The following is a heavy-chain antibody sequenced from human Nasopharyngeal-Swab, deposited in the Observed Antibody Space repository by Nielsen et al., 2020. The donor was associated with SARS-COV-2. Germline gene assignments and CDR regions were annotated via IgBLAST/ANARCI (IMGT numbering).Heavy chain of an antibody. J-gene: IGHJ3*01. V-gene: IGHV4-34*10. CDR3: ARAPSSFQFFFRERGEAFDV. D-gene: IGHD3-16*02. CDR1: GGSFSGYY. CDR2: INDRGNM. Sequence: GSLRLSCGVHGGSFSGYYWNWIRQTPEKGLQWIGEINDRGNMDHNPSLKSRVTMSVDTSKTQFSLRLSSVTAADTAVYYCARAPSSFQFFFRERGEAFDVWGQGTTVIVSS.